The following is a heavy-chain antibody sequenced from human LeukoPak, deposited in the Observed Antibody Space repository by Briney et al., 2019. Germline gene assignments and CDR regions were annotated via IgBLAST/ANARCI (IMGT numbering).Heavy chain of an antibody. D-gene: IGHD1-14*01. V-gene: IGHV4-59*08. CDR1: GGSISPYY. CDR2: IYYSGST. CDR3: ARHGTISSESYFDY. J-gene: IGHJ4*02. Sequence: SETLSLTCIVSGGSISPYYWSWIRQPPGSGLEWIAYIYYSGSTSYNPSLKSRVAISVDTSNNEVSLKLSSVTAADTAVYYCARHGTISSESYFDYWGQGALVTVSS.